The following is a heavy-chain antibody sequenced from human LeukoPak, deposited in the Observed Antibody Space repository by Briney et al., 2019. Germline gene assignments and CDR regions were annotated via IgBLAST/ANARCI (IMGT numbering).Heavy chain of an antibody. V-gene: IGHV3-21*01. D-gene: IGHD3-22*01. CDR2: ISSDSYNK. J-gene: IGHJ4*02. CDR3: ARDGTLNSYDSDNYYDVLVDY. CDR1: GLTFSSYS. Sequence: PGGSLRLSCAGSGLTFSSYSMNWVRQAPGKGLEWVSSISSDSYNKFYADSVKGRFIISRDNAKKSLYLQMNSLRAEDTAVYYCARDGTLNSYDSDNYYDVLVDYWGLGTLVTVSS.